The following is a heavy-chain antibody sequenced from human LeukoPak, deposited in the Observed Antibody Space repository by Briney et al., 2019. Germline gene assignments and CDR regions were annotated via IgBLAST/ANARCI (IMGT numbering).Heavy chain of an antibody. D-gene: IGHD3-10*01. CDR1: GFTFSSYS. CDR2: ISSSSSYI. V-gene: IGHV3-21*01. CDR3: ARDRSKLLWFGELLSDAFDI. Sequence: GGSLRLSCAASGFTFSSYSMNWVRQAPGKGLEWVSSISSSSSYIYYADSVKGRFTISRDNAKNSPYLQMNSLRAEDTAVYYCARDRSKLLWFGELLSDAFDIWGQGTMVTVSS. J-gene: IGHJ3*02.